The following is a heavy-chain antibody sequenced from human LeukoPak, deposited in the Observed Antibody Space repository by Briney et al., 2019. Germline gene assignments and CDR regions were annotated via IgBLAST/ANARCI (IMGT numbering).Heavy chain of an antibody. V-gene: IGHV3-48*01. Sequence: GGSLRLSCAASGFAFNTYSMNWVRQAPGKGLEWVSYIRSDNSIIYYADSVKGRFTMSRDNGKNSLYLQMNSLRVEDTAVYFCARVQAGKWDFDYWGQGTLVTVSS. D-gene: IGHD2-8*01. J-gene: IGHJ4*02. CDR2: IRSDNSII. CDR1: GFAFNTYS. CDR3: ARVQAGKWDFDY.